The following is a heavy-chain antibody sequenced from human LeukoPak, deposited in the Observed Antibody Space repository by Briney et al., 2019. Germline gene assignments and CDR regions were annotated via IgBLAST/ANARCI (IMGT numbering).Heavy chain of an antibody. J-gene: IGHJ6*04. D-gene: IGHD2-15*01. Sequence: LSLTCAVYGGSFSGYYWSWIRQAPGKGLEWVSYISSSGSTIYYADSVKGRFTISRDNAKNSLYLQMNSLRAEDTAVYYCARDCSGGRLDVWGKGTTVTISS. CDR1: GGSFSGYY. CDR3: ARDCSGGRLDV. CDR2: ISSSGSTI. V-gene: IGHV3-11*01.